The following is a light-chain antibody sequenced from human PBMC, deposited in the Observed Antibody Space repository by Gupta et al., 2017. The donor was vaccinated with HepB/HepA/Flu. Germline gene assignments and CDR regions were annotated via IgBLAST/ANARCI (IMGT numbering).Light chain of an antibody. J-gene: IGLJ2*01. CDR3: TSYAGNDRGV. V-gene: IGLV2-8*01. Sequence: QSALTQPPSASGSPGQSVTISCTGTSSDVGGYNSVSWYQQHPGEAPRLMIYEVTKRPSGVPDRFSGSKSGNTASLTVSGLQAEDEADYYGTSYAGNDRGVFGGGTKLTVL. CDR1: SSDVGGYNS. CDR2: EVT.